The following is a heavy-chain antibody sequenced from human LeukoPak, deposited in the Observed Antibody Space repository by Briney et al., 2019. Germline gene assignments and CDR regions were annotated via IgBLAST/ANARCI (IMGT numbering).Heavy chain of an antibody. D-gene: IGHD6-19*01. Sequence: ASVKVSCKASGYTFSGYYMHWVRQAPGQGLEWMGRINPNSGGTNYAQKFQGRVTMTRDTSISTAYMELSRLRSDDTAVYYCPRDAQWLALREYYFDYWGQGTLVTVSS. J-gene: IGHJ4*02. V-gene: IGHV1-2*06. CDR1: GYTFSGYY. CDR3: PRDAQWLALREYYFDY. CDR2: INPNSGGT.